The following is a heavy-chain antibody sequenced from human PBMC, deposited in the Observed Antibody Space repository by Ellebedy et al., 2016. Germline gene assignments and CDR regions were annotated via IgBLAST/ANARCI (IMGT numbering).Heavy chain of an antibody. J-gene: IGHJ4*02. CDR3: AHYRNSYGVGYFDY. CDR1: GFSLSTSGVG. V-gene: IGHV2-5*02. Sequence: SGPTLVKPTQTLTLTCTFSGFSLSTSGVGVGWIRQPPGEALEWPTLIYWDDDKRSSPSLKSRLTITKDTSKKQVVLTMTNMDPVDTATYYCAHYRNSYGVGYFDYWGQGTLVTVSS. D-gene: IGHD6-6*01. CDR2: IYWDDDK.